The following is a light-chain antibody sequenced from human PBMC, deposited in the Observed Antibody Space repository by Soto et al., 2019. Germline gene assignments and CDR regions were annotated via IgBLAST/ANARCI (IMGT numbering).Light chain of an antibody. CDR3: QKYNSALLT. Sequence: DIPMTQSPSSLSASVGDRVTITCRASQVISNYLDWYQQKPGKVPKLLIYAASTLQSGVPSRFSGSGSGTDFTLTISSLQPEDVATYYCQKYNSALLTFGGGTKVEIK. J-gene: IGKJ4*01. CDR2: AAS. CDR1: QVISNY. V-gene: IGKV1-27*01.